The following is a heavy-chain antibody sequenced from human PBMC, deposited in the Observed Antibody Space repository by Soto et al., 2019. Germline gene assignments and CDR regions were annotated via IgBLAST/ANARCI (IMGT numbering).Heavy chain of an antibody. D-gene: IGHD5-12*01. V-gene: IGHV4-4*02. Sequence: SDTLSLTCAVSGDSISNSNWWSWVRQPPGKGLEWIGEIFQSGTTNYNPSLKSRITISVDKSKNQFSLRLPSVTAADTAVYFCARRHSGYYFDYWGQGTLVNVSS. CDR1: GDSISNSNW. CDR2: IFQSGTT. J-gene: IGHJ4*02. CDR3: ARRHSGYYFDY.